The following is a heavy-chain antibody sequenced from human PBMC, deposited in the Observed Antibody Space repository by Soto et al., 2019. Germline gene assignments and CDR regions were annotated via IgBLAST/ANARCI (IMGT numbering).Heavy chain of an antibody. CDR2: INHTGST. D-gene: IGHD3-10*01. Sequence: PSETLSLTCAVYGAPFSGYYWTWIRQPPGKGLEWIGEINHTGSTKYNPSLKSRVTISLDTSKNQFSLSLRSVTAADTAVYYCARLQAGSYYPSDYWGQGTLVTVSS. J-gene: IGHJ4*02. CDR3: ARLQAGSYYPSDY. V-gene: IGHV4-34*01. CDR1: GAPFSGYY.